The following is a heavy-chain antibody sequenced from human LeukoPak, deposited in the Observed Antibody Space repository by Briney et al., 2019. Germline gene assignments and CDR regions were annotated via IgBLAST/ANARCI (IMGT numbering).Heavy chain of an antibody. Sequence: GGSLRLSCAASGFTFSSYSMNWVRQAPGKGLEWVSYISSSSSYIYYADSVKGRFTISRDNAKNSLYLQMNSLRAEDTAVYYCARAPGRPGGRDYYYGMDVWGQGTTVTVSS. CDR2: ISSSSSYI. V-gene: IGHV3-21*05. CDR1: GFTFSSYS. CDR3: ARAPGRPGGRDYYYGMDV. J-gene: IGHJ6*02. D-gene: IGHD1-26*01.